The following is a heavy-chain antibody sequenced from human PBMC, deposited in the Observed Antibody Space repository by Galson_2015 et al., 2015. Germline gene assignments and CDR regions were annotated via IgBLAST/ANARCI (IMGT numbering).Heavy chain of an antibody. V-gene: IGHV3-13*01. J-gene: IGHJ6*02. CDR2: IGTAGDT. D-gene: IGHD2-15*01. CDR3: ARGHCSGGSCHYYYYGMDV. Sequence: SLRLSCAASGLTFSSYDMHWVRQATGKGLEWVSAIGTAGDTYYPGSVKGRFTISRENAKNSLYLQMNSLRAGDTAVYYCARGHCSGGSCHYYYYGMDVWGQGTTVTVSS. CDR1: GLTFSSYD.